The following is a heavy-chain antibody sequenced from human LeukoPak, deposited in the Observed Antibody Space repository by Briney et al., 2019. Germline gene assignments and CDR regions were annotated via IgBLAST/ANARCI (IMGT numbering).Heavy chain of an antibody. J-gene: IGHJ6*02. CDR2: MNPNSGNT. CDR1: GYTFTSYD. V-gene: IGHV1-8*01. D-gene: IGHD3-22*01. CDR3: ARSAGRTDDSSGYYYYYYGMDV. Sequence: GASVKVSCTASGYTFTSYDINWVRQATGQGLEWMGWMNPNSGNTGYAQKFQGRVTMTRNTSISTAYMELSSLRSEDTAVYYCARSAGRTDDSSGYYYYYYGMDVWGQGTTVTVSS.